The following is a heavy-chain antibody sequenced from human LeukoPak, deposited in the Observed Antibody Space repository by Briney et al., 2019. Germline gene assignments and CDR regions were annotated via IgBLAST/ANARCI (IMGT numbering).Heavy chain of an antibody. J-gene: IGHJ5*02. Sequence: GGSFKLSCAASGFPFISYSMNWVRQAPGKGLEWVSSISSSSSYIYYADSVKGRFTISRDNAKNSLYLQMNSLRAEDTAVYYCARAGDIVVVPASWFDPWGQGTLVTVSS. V-gene: IGHV3-21*01. CDR3: ARAGDIVVVPASWFDP. CDR2: ISSSSSYI. CDR1: GFPFISYS. D-gene: IGHD2-2*01.